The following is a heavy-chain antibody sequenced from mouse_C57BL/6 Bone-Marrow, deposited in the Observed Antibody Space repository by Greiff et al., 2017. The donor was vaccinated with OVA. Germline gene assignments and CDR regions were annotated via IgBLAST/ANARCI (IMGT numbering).Heavy chain of an antibody. J-gene: IGHJ2*02. CDR3: AHYGSRRYLHY. CDR1: GYTFTNYW. Sequence: QVHVKQPGAELVRPGTSVKLSCKASGYTFTNYWMHWVKQRPGQGLEWIGVIAPSDSYINYNQKFKGRATLTVDTSSSTAYMHLSSLTSEDSAVYYCAHYGSRRYLHYGGQGTSLTVSS. D-gene: IGHD1-1*01. V-gene: IGHV1-59*01. CDR2: IAPSDSYI.